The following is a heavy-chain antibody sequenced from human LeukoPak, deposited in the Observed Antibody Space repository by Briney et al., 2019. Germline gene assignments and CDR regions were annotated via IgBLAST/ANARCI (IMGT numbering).Heavy chain of an antibody. J-gene: IGHJ3*02. D-gene: IGHD3-10*01. V-gene: IGHV4-59*01. CDR2: IFDSGST. CDR3: ARDPYGPPDAFDI. Sequence: SETLSLTCSVSGDSISPNFWTWIRQPPGKGLEWIGYIFDSGSTNYNPSLQSRVTISLYTSKNQFSLKLDSVTAADTAVYFCARDPYGPPDAFDIWGQGTTVTVSS. CDR1: GDSISPNF.